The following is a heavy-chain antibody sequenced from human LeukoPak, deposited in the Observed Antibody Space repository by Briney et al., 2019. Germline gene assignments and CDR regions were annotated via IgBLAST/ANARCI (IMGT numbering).Heavy chain of an antibody. CDR1: GGTFSSYA. J-gene: IGHJ6*02. Sequence: SVKVSCKASGGTFSSYAISWVRQAPGQGLEWMGGIIPIFGTANYAQKFQGRVTITADESTSTAYMELSSLRSEDTAVYYCAREPSIAVAGGYYYYGMDVWGQGTTVTVSS. V-gene: IGHV1-69*13. D-gene: IGHD6-19*01. CDR3: AREPSIAVAGGYYYYGMDV. CDR2: IIPIFGTA.